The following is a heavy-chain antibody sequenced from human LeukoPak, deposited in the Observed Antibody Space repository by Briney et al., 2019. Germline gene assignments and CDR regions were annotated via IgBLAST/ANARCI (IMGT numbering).Heavy chain of an antibody. CDR1: GYTFTSYY. CDR2: INPSGGST. J-gene: IGHJ4*02. CDR3: ARDSAVAGPNHFDY. Sequence: ASVKVSCKASGYTFTSYYMHWVRQAPGEVLEWMGIINPSGGSTSYAQKFQGRVSMTRDTSTSTVYMELSSLRSEDTAVYYWARDSAVAGPNHFDYWGQGTLVTVSS. V-gene: IGHV1-46*01. D-gene: IGHD6-19*01.